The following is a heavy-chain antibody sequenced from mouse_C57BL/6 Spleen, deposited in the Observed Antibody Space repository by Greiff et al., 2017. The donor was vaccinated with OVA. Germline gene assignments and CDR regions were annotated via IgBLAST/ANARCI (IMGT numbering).Heavy chain of an antibody. D-gene: IGHD1-1*01. J-gene: IGHJ4*01. CDR2: ISSGSSTI. CDR1: GFTFSDYG. CDR3: ARTEFITTVVADYYAMDY. V-gene: IGHV5-17*01. Sequence: EVQGVESGGGLVKPGGSLKLSCAASGFTFSDYGMHWVRQAPEKGLEWVAYISSGSSTIYYADTVKGRFTISRDNAKNTLFLQMTSLRSEDTAMYYCARTEFITTVVADYYAMDYWGQGTSVTVSS.